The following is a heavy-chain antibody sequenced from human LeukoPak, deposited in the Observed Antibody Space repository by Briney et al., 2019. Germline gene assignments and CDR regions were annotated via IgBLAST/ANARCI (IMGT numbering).Heavy chain of an antibody. Sequence: SQTLSLTCTVSGGSISSGDYYWSWIRQPPGKGLEWIRNIYQSGNTYYSPSLESRVTMSVDRSKNQFSLSLTSVTAADTAVYYCARSSITLDVWGQGTTVTVSS. V-gene: IGHV4-30-2*01. CDR1: GGSISSGDYY. CDR2: IYQSGNT. D-gene: IGHD5-12*01. CDR3: ARSSITLDV. J-gene: IGHJ6*02.